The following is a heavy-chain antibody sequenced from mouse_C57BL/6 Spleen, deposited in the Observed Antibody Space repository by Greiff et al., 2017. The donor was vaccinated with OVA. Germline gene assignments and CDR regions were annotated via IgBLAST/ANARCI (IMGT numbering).Heavy chain of an antibody. CDR1: GYTFSSYW. CDR3: GYYRNYEGFAY. D-gene: IGHD2-5*01. CDR2: IHPNSGST. Sequence: LVESGAELVKPGASVKLSCKASGYTFSSYWMHWVKQRPGQGLEWIGMIHPNSGSTNYNEKFKSKATLTVDKSSSTAYMQLSSLTAEDSAVYYRGYYRNYEGFAYWGQGTLVTVSA. J-gene: IGHJ3*01. V-gene: IGHV1-64*01.